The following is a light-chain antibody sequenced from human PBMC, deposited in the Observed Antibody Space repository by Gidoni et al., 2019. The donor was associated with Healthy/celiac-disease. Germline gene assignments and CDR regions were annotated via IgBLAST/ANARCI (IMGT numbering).Light chain of an antibody. CDR1: SSNIGAGYD. V-gene: IGLV1-40*01. CDR3: QSYDSSPHVV. Sequence: QSVLTQPPSVSGAPGQGVTISCPGSSSNIGAGYDVHWYQQLPGTAPKLLIYGNSNRPSGVPDRFSGSKSGTSAFLAITGLQAEDEADYYCQSYDSSPHVVFGGGTKLTVL. J-gene: IGLJ2*01. CDR2: GNS.